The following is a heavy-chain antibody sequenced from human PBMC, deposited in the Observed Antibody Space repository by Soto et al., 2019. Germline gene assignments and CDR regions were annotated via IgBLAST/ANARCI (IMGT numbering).Heavy chain of an antibody. CDR1: GGTFSSYA. J-gene: IGHJ4*02. V-gene: IGHV1-69*13. Sequence: EASVKVSCKASGGTFSSYAISWVRQAPGQGLEWMGGIIPIFGTANYAQKFQGRVTITADESTSTAYMELSSLRSEDTAVYYCARDLSRTHYFDYWGQGTLVTVSS. CDR2: IIPIFGTA. CDR3: ARDLSRTHYFDY.